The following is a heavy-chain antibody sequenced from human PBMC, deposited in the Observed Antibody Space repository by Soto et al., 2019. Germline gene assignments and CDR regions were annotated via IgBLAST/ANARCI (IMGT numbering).Heavy chain of an antibody. CDR3: ARRLYYDSSGFEGGGMDV. Sequence: SETLALTSTVSGGSMKSSSYYWGWIRQPPGKGLEWIGSIYYSGSTYYNPSLKSRVTISVDTSKNQFSLKLSSVTAADTAVYYCARRLYYDSSGFEGGGMDVWGQGTTVTVSS. V-gene: IGHV4-39*01. CDR1: GGSMKSSSYY. D-gene: IGHD3-22*01. CDR2: IYYSGST. J-gene: IGHJ6*02.